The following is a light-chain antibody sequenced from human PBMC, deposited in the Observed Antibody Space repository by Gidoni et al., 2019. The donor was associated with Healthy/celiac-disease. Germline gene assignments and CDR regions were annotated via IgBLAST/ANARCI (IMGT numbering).Light chain of an antibody. J-gene: IGKJ3*01. CDR3: QQYGSSPCT. Sequence: EIVLTQSPGTLSLSPGGRATLSCRASQSVSSSYLAWYQQKPGQAPRLLIYGASSRATGIPDRFSGSGSGTDFTLTISRLEPEDFAVYYCQQYGSSPCTFGPGTKVDIK. CDR1: QSVSSSY. V-gene: IGKV3-20*01. CDR2: GAS.